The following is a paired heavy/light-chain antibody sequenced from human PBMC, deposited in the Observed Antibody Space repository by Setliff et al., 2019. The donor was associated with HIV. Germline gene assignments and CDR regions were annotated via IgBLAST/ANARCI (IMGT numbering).Light chain of an antibody. CDR3: QSYDSSLSSYV. V-gene: IGLV1-40*01. Sequence: QSVLTQPPSVSGAPGQMVTISCTGSSSKIGAGYDVHWYQQLPGTAPKLLIYANSHRPSGVPDRFSGSKSGASASLAITGLQAEDEADYYCQSYDSSLSSYVFGTGTKVTVL. CDR2: ANS. CDR1: SSKIGAGYD. J-gene: IGLJ1*01.
Heavy chain of an antibody. CDR3: ARGGLRWDWFDL. J-gene: IGHJ5*01. CDR2: ISESISKF. D-gene: IGHD2-21*01. CDR1: GFTFRSYG. V-gene: IGHV3-21*01. Sequence: ELQLVESGGGLVKPGGSLRLSCAAAGFTFRSYGFNWVRQAPGKGLEWVSSISESISKFYYADSVRGRFTISRDDAQNSLYLQMSSLRVEDTAVYYCARGGLRWDWFDLWGQGTLVTVSS.